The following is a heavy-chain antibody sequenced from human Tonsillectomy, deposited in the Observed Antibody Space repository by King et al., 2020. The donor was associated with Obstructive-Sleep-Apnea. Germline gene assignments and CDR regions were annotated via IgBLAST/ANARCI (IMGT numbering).Heavy chain of an antibody. V-gene: IGHV1-2*02. CDR3: ARDMSAYDSTSPAY. Sequence: VQLVESGAEVKKPGASVKVSCKASGYTFTGYYIHWVRRAPGQGHEWMGWISPNSGATTYAQKFQDRVTMTRDTSISTAYMDLSRLRSDDTAIYYCARDMSAYDSTSPAYWGQGTLVTVSS. D-gene: IGHD3-10*01. CDR1: GYTFTGYY. J-gene: IGHJ4*02. CDR2: ISPNSGAT.